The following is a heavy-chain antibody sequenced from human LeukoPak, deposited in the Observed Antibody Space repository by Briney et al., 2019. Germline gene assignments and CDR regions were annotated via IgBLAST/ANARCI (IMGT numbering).Heavy chain of an antibody. V-gene: IGHV1-46*03. Sequence: ASVKVSCKASGYTFTSYYMHWVRQAPGQGLEWMGIINPSGGSTSYAQKFQDRVTMTRDTSTSTVYMELSSLRSEDTAVYYCAIPYSYGRIDYWGQGTLVTVSS. J-gene: IGHJ4*02. CDR2: INPSGGST. CDR3: AIPYSYGRIDY. D-gene: IGHD5-18*01. CDR1: GYTFTSYY.